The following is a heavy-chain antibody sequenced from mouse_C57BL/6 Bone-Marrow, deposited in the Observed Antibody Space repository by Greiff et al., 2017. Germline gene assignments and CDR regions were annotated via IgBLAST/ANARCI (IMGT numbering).Heavy chain of an antibody. CDR2: ISDGGSYT. D-gene: IGHD1-1*01. Sequence: DVMLVESGGGLVKPGGSLKLSCAASGFTFSSYAMSWVRQTPEKRLEWVATISDGGSYTYYPDNVKGRFTISRDNAKNNLYLQMSHLKSEDTAMYYCAREGTTVVPFAYWGKGTLVTVSA. J-gene: IGHJ3*01. V-gene: IGHV5-4*01. CDR3: AREGTTVVPFAY. CDR1: GFTFSSYA.